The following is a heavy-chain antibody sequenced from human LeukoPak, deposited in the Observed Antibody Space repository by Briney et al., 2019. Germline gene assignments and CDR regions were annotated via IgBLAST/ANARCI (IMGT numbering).Heavy chain of an antibody. CDR3: ARDLHGGSGDYYFDY. V-gene: IGHV3-30-3*01. J-gene: IGHJ4*02. D-gene: IGHD3-10*01. Sequence: SGGSLRLSCAASGFTFSSYAMHWVRQAPGKGLEWVAVISYDGSNKYYADSVKGRFTISRDNSKNTLYLQMNSLRAEDTAVYYCARDLHGGSGDYYFDYWGQGTLVTVSS. CDR2: ISYDGSNK. CDR1: GFTFSSYA.